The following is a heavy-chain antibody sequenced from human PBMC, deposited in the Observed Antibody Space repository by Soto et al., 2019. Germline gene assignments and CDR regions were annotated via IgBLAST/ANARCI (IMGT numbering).Heavy chain of an antibody. V-gene: IGHV4-38-2*01. CDR1: GYSIFSGYY. CDR3: ARTFDYYGMDV. CDR2: IYHAGSV. J-gene: IGHJ6*02. Sequence: PSETLSLTCAVSGYSIFSGYYWALIRQSPGKGLEWIGSIYHAGSVYYNPSLNGRVALSMDTSKNHFSLKLTSVTAADTAVYYCARTFDYYGMDVWGQGTTVTVSS.